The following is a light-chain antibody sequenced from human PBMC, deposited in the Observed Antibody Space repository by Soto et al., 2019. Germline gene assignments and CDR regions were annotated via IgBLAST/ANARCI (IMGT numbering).Light chain of an antibody. CDR1: STNIGDNY. CDR2: DNY. V-gene: IGLV1-51*01. CDR3: GTWDDSLVSYV. J-gene: IGLJ1*01. Sequence: QPVLTQPPSVSAAPGQRVIISCSGSSTNIGDNYVSWYQHLPGTAPKLVVYDNYRRPSELPGRFSGSKSGTSATLVITGLQTGDEADYYCGTWDDSLVSYVFGAGTKLTVL.